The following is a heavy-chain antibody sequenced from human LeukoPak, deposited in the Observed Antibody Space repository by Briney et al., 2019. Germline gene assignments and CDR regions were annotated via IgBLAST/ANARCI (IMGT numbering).Heavy chain of an antibody. CDR3: AKGRYSSS. CDR2: ISGSGGRT. V-gene: IGHV3-23*01. CDR1: GFTFSSYA. Sequence: GGSLRLSCAASGFTFSSYAMSWVRQAPGKGRQWVAAISGSGGRTYYADSVKGRFTISRDNSKNTLYLQMNSLKAEDTAVYYCAKGRYSSSWGQGTLVTVSS. J-gene: IGHJ4*02. D-gene: IGHD6-13*01.